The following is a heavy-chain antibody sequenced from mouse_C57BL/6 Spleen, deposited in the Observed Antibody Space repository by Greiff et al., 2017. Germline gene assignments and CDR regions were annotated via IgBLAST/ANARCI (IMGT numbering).Heavy chain of an antibody. Sequence: EVMLVESGGGLVKRGGSLKLSCAASGFTFSSYAMSWVRQTPEKRLEWVATISDGGSYNYYPHNVKGRFTISRDNAKNNLYLQMSHLRSEDTAMYYCARGPIYYYGSRPWYFDVWGTGTTGTVSS. D-gene: IGHD1-1*01. J-gene: IGHJ1*03. CDR1: GFTFSSYA. CDR2: ISDGGSYN. V-gene: IGHV5-4*03. CDR3: ARGPIYYYGSRPWYFDV.